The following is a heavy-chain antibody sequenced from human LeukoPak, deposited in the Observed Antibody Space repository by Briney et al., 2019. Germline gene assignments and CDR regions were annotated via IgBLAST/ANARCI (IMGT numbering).Heavy chain of an antibody. CDR3: ARDDSSGYYYPY. CDR2: IIPIFGTA. D-gene: IGHD3-22*01. Sequence: GASVKVSCKASGGTFSSYAISWVRQAPGQGLEWMGGIIPIFGTANYAQKFQGRVTITTDESTSTAYMEPSSLRSEDTAVYYCARDDSSGYYYPYWGQGTLVTVSS. V-gene: IGHV1-69*05. CDR1: GGTFSSYA. J-gene: IGHJ4*02.